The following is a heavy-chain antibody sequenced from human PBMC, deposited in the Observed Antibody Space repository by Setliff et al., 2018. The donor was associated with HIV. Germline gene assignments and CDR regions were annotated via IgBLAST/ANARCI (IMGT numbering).Heavy chain of an antibody. CDR2: IWYDESNE. V-gene: IGHV3-33*06. J-gene: IGHJ4*02. D-gene: IGHD4-4*01. CDR3: AKDPFKTTGGVDY. CDR1: GFTFSDYG. Sequence: GESPKISCVASGFTFSDYGMHWVRQTPGKGLEWVAVIWYDESNENYADSVKGRFTISRDNSKNTLYLQMDSLRVEDTAIYYCAKDPFKTTGGVDYWGQGTLVTVS.